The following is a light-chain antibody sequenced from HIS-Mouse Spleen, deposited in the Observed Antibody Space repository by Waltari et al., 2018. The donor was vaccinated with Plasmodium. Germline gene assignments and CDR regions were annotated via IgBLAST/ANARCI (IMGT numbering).Light chain of an antibody. CDR3: QQYNNWSFT. V-gene: IGKV3-15*01. Sequence: EIVMTQSPATLSVSPGERATLSCRASQSVSSNLAWYQQKPGQALRLLIYGASTRATGIPARVSGSGSGTEFTLTISSLQSEDFAVYYCQQYNNWSFTFGPGTKVDIK. CDR2: GAS. J-gene: IGKJ3*01. CDR1: QSVSSN.